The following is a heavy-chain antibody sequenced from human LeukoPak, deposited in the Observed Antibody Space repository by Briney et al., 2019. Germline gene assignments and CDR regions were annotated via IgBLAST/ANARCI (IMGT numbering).Heavy chain of an antibody. CDR1: GFTFSDYY. CDR3: ARGGGSSGSYYSLSD. D-gene: IGHD1-26*01. V-gene: IGHV3-11*06. Sequence: PGGSLRLSCAASGFTFSDYYMSWIRQAPGKGLEWVSYISSSSSYTNYADSVKGRFTISRDNAKNSLYLQMNSLRAEDTAVYYCARGGGSSGSYYSLSDWGQGTLVTVSS. CDR2: ISSSSSYT. J-gene: IGHJ4*02.